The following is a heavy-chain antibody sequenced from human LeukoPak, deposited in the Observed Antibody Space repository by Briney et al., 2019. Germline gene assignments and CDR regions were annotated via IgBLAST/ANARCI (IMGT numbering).Heavy chain of an antibody. CDR3: ARVGRVAAAGGRYYYYYGMDV. Sequence: KPSETLSLTCAGYGGSFSGYYWSWIRQPPGKGLEWIGEINHSGSTNYNPSLKSRVTITVDTSKNQFSLKLSSVTAADTAVYYCARVGRVAAAGGRYYYYYGMDVWGQGTTVTVSS. CDR1: GGSFSGYY. J-gene: IGHJ6*02. D-gene: IGHD6-13*01. V-gene: IGHV4-34*01. CDR2: INHSGST.